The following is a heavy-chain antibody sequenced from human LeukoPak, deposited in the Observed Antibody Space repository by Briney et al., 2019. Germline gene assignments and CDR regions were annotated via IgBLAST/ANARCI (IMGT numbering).Heavy chain of an antibody. J-gene: IGHJ4*02. CDR3: ARGLGYCSGGSCYSHFAFDY. D-gene: IGHD2-15*01. V-gene: IGHV3-30*04. CDR2: ISYDGSNK. CDR1: RFTFSTYA. Sequence: GGSLRLSCAASRFTFSTYAIHWVRHAPGKGLEWVAVISYDGSNKYYADSVKGRFTISRDNSKNTLYLQMNSLRAEDTAVYYCARGLGYCSGGSCYSHFAFDYWGQGTLVTVSS.